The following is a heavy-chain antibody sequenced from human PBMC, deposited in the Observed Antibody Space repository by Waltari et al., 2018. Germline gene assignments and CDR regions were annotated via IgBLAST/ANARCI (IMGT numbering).Heavy chain of an antibody. Sequence: QVQLVESGGGVVQPGRSLRLSCAASGFPFSSYAMHWVRQAPGTGLVWVAVISYDGSNKYYADSVKGRFTISRDNSKNTLYLQMNSLRAEDTAVYYCARDPVLRFLEWLSTSYYMDVWGKGTTVTVSS. CDR2: ISYDGSNK. V-gene: IGHV3-30*01. CDR3: ARDPVLRFLEWLSTSYYMDV. D-gene: IGHD3-3*01. CDR1: GFPFSSYA. J-gene: IGHJ6*03.